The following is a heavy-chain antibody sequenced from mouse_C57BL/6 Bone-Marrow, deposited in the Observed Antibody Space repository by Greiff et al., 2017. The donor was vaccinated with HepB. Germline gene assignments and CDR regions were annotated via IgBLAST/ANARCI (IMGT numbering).Heavy chain of an antibody. CDR1: GYTFTDYE. V-gene: IGHV1-15*01. CDR3: PITTGVAFGY. D-gene: IGHD1-1*01. CDR2: IDPETGGT. Sequence: VQLQQSGAELVRPGASVTLSCKASGYTFTDYEMHWVKQTPVHGLEWIGAIDPETGGTAYNQKFKGKAILTADKSSSTAYMELRSLTSEDTAVYYCPITTGVAFGYWGQGTTLTVSS. J-gene: IGHJ2*01.